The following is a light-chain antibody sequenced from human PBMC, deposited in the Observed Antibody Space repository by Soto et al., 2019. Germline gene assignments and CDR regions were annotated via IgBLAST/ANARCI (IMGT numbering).Light chain of an antibody. CDR1: NIGGKS. V-gene: IGLV3-21*02. CDR3: QVWDTTSDHPV. J-gene: IGLJ3*02. CDR2: DDG. Sequence: SYELTQPPSVSVAPGQTARITCGGNNIGGKSVHWYQQKPGQAPVLVVYDDGDRPSGIPERFSGSNSGNTATLTISRVEAVDEADYSCQVWDTTSDHPVFGGGTQLTVL.